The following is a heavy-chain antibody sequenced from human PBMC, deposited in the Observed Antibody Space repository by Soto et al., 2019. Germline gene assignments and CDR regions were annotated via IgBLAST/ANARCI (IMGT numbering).Heavy chain of an antibody. V-gene: IGHV3-11*01. D-gene: IGHD3-3*01. CDR3: ARVERGITIFGVVIPPFDY. J-gene: IGHJ4*02. Sequence: GGSLRLSCAASGFTFSDYYMSWIRQAPGKGLEWVSYISSSGSTIYYADSVKGRFTISRDNAKNSLYLQMNSLRAEDTAVYYCARVERGITIFGVVIPPFDYWGQGTLVTVSS. CDR2: ISSSGSTI. CDR1: GFTFSDYY.